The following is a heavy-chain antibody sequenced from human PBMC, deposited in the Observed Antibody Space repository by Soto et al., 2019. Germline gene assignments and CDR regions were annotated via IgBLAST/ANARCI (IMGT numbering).Heavy chain of an antibody. D-gene: IGHD2-2*01. CDR2: IYYSGST. CDR3: AGTVPAAKSDWFDP. V-gene: IGHV4-39*01. J-gene: IGHJ5*02. CDR1: GGSISSSSYY. Sequence: PSETLSLTCTVSGGSISSSSYYWGWIRQPPGKGLEWIGSIYYSGSTYYNPSLKSRVTISVDTSKNQFSLKLSSVTAADTAVYYCAGTVPAAKSDWFDPWGQGTLVTVSS.